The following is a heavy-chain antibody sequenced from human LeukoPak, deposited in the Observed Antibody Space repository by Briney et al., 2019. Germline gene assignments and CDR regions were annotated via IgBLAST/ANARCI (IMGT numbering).Heavy chain of an antibody. CDR1: GYTLTELS. J-gene: IGHJ5*02. CDR2: FDPEDGET. D-gene: IGHD2-21*01. V-gene: IGHV1-24*01. CDR3: ATGGYYRGGDCYSNWFDP. Sequence: ASVKVSCKVSGYTLTELSMHWVRQAPGKGLEWMGGFDPEDGETIYAQKFQGRVTMTEDTSTDTAYMELSSLRSEDTAVYYCATGGYYRGGDCYSNWFDPWGQGTLVTVSS.